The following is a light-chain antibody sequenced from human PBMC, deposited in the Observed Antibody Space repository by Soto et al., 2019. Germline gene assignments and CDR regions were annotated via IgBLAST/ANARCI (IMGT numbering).Light chain of an antibody. CDR3: QQYNSYPVT. V-gene: IGKV1-16*02. CDR1: QDISNH. CDR2: VAS. J-gene: IGKJ4*01. Sequence: DRQMTQSPSSLSASVGDAVTLTCRASQDISNHLTWFQQKPGKAPESLIYVASSFQGGVPSKFSDSGSGTDFTLTINSLQPEDFATYYCQQYNSYPVTFGGGSKVEI.